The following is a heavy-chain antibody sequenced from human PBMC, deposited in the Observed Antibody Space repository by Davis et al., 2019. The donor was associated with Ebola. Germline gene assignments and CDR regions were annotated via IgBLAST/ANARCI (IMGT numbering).Heavy chain of an antibody. V-gene: IGHV5-51*01. CDR1: GYSFTNYW. CDR3: ARWGRLVYYGMDV. CDR2: FYPGDSDS. J-gene: IGHJ6*02. Sequence: GESLKISCKGSGYSFTNYWIGWVRQMPGKGLEWMGIFYPGDSDSRYSPSFQGRVTFSGDKSISTAYLQWNSLKASDTAMYYCARWGRLVYYGMDVWGQGTTVTVSS. D-gene: IGHD3-9*01.